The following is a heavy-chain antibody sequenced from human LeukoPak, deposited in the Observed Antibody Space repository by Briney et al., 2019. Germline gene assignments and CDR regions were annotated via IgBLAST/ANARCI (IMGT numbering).Heavy chain of an antibody. J-gene: IGHJ4*02. CDR2: ISTGNGNT. D-gene: IGHD3-10*01. CDR3: ARENYYRIGRFDRAYLDD. Sequence: GASVTVSCKASASTFSTYAIHWVRQAPGQGLEWMGWISTGNGNTKYSKAFQDRVTISRDTSASTVYMELRGLRSEDMGVYYWARENYYRIGRFDRAYLDDWGQGTLVTVSS. CDR1: ASTFSTYA. V-gene: IGHV1-3*03.